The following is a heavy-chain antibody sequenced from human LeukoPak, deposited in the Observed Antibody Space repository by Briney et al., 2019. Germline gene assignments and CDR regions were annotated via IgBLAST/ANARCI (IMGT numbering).Heavy chain of an antibody. J-gene: IGHJ3*01. Sequence: ASVKVSCKASVYTFSDNHMYWIRQAPGQGLECMGWISPKSGGTNYAQKFQGRITMTGDTSISTGYMELSSLRSDDTAVYYCARELGRNAFDVWGQGTMVTVSS. V-gene: IGHV1-2*02. CDR2: ISPKSGGT. D-gene: IGHD7-27*01. CDR3: ARELGRNAFDV. CDR1: VYTFSDNH.